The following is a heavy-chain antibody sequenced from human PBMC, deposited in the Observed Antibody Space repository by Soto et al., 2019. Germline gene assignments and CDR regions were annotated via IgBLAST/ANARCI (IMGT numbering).Heavy chain of an antibody. V-gene: IGHV3-23*01. CDR2: TSGSDGNT. CDR3: ARSLNIHCQNGFDP. CDR1: GFTFSSSA. Sequence: EVLILDSGGRLVQPGGPLRLSCAASGFTFSSSAMNWVRQTPGKWLEWVSVTSGSDGNTYYSDSVKGRFTISRDNSKNPLYLDMNSLRAEDTAVYFCARSLNIHCQNGFDPRGQGTLVTVSS. J-gene: IGHJ5*02.